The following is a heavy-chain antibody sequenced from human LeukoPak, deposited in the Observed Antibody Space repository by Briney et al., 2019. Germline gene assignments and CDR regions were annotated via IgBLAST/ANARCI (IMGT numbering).Heavy chain of an antibody. CDR3: ARGTSGGANTLDP. D-gene: IGHD1-1*01. Sequence: GGSLRLFCAASGFTFKNYGMHWVRHAPGKGLECVAMTWYDGSNKYYADSVKGRFTISIDNSKNTVSLQMNNLRVEDTAIYYCARGTSGGANTLDPWGPGTLATVSS. J-gene: IGHJ5*02. V-gene: IGHV3-33*01. CDR2: TWYDGSNK. CDR1: GFTFKNYG.